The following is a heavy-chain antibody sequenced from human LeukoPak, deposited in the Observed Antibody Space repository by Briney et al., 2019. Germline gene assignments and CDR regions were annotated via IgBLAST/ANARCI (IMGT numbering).Heavy chain of an antibody. Sequence: PGGSLRLSCAASGFTFSNYAMSWVRQAPGKGLEWVSAISGSGGSTYYADSVKGRFTISRDSSKNTLFLQMNRLRPEDAAVYYCAKAPVTTCRGAFCYPFDYWGLGTLVTVSS. D-gene: IGHD2-15*01. J-gene: IGHJ4*02. CDR3: AKAPVTTCRGAFCYPFDY. CDR2: ISGSGGST. CDR1: GFTFSNYA. V-gene: IGHV3-23*01.